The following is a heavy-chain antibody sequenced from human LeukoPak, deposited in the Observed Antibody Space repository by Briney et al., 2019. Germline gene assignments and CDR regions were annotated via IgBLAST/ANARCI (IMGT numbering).Heavy chain of an antibody. V-gene: IGHV3-53*01. CDR1: GFTVSSNY. CDR2: IYSGGST. J-gene: IGHJ4*02. CDR3: ARSVEQQLVLYY. D-gene: IGHD6-13*01. Sequence: GGSLRLSCAASGFTVSSNYMSWVRQAPGKGLEWVSVIYSGGSTYYADSVKGRFTISRDNSKNTLYLQMNSLRAEDTAVYYCARSVEQQLVLYYWGQGALVTVSS.